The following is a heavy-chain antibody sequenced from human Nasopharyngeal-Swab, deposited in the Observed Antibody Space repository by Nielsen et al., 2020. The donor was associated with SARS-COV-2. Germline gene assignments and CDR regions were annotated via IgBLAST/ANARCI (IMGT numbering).Heavy chain of an antibody. CDR2: IFHSGST. CDR3: ARVLAGCSVTSCYLLD. J-gene: IGHJ4*02. CDR1: GASISSSNW. Sequence: SETLSLTCDVSGASISSSNWWNWVRQSPGKGLEWIGEIFHSGSTNYNPSLESRVTISIDKSNTQFSLRLTSVTATDTAIYYCARVLAGCSVTSCYLLDWGPGTLVTVSS. V-gene: IGHV4-4*02. D-gene: IGHD2-2*01.